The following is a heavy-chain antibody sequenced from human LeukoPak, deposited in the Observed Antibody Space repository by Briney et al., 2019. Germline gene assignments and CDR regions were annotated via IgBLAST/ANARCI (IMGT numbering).Heavy chain of an antibody. V-gene: IGHV1-2*02. CDR2: INPNSGGT. J-gene: IGHJ6*03. CDR3: ARRAGYCSSTSCYAPLYYYYYMDV. CDR1: GYTFTGYY. D-gene: IGHD2-2*01. Sequence: ASVKVSCKASGYTFTGYYMHWVRQAPGQGLEWMGWINPNSGGTNYAQKFQGRVTMTRDTSISTAYTELSRLRSDDTAVYYCARRAGYCSSTSCYAPLYYYYYMDVWGKGTTVTVSS.